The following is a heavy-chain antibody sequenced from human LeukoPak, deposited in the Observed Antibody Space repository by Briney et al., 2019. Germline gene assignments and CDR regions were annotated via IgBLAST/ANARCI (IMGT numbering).Heavy chain of an antibody. CDR1: GFTFSSYG. Sequence: PGRSLRLSCAASGFTFSSYGMHWVRQAPGKGLEWVAVIWYDGSNKYYADSVKGRFTISRDNSKNTLYLQMNSLRAEDTAVYYCAKDRRYSSGWHDSLDAFDIWGQGTMVTVSS. J-gene: IGHJ3*02. CDR3: AKDRRYSSGWHDSLDAFDI. V-gene: IGHV3-33*06. D-gene: IGHD6-19*01. CDR2: IWYDGSNK.